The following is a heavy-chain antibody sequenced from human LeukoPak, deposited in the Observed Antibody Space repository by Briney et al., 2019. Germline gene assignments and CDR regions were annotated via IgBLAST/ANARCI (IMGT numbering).Heavy chain of an antibody. CDR2: ISGSGGST. Sequence: GGSLRLSCAASGFTFSSYAMSWLRQAPGKGLEWVSAISGSGGSTYYADSVKGRFTISRDNSKNTLYLQMNSLRAEDTAVYYCAKEGGDGYIAYYFDYWGQGTLVTVSS. V-gene: IGHV3-23*01. CDR3: AKEGGDGYIAYYFDY. J-gene: IGHJ4*02. CDR1: GFTFSSYA. D-gene: IGHD5-24*01.